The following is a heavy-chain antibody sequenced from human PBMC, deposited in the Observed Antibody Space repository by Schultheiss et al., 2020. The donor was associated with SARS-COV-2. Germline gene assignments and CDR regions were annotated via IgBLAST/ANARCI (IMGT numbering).Heavy chain of an antibody. CDR3: ASPLSYCGGDCYSFPHYYGMDV. D-gene: IGHD2-21*02. V-gene: IGHV1-69*01. Sequence: KISCKASGYTFTGYYMHWVRQAPGQGLEWMGGIIPIFGTANYAQKFQGRVTITADESTSTAYMELSSLRSEDTAVYYCASPLSYCGGDCYSFPHYYGMDVWGQGTTVTVSS. J-gene: IGHJ6*02. CDR1: GYTFTGYY. CDR2: IIPIFGTA.